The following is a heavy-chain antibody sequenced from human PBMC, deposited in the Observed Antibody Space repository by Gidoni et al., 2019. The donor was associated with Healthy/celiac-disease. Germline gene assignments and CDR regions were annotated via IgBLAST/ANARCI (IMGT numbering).Heavy chain of an antibody. D-gene: IGHD3-16*01. CDR2: ISYDGSNK. V-gene: IGHV3-30*18. J-gene: IGHJ4*02. CDR1: GFTFSSYG. CDR3: AKDRFGATADAFDY. Sequence: QVQLVESGGGVVQPGRSLRLSCAASGFTFSSYGMHWVRQAPGKGLEWVAVISYDGSNKYYADSVKGRFTISRDNSKNTLYLQMNSLRAEDTAVYYCAKDRFGATADAFDYWGQGTLVTVSS.